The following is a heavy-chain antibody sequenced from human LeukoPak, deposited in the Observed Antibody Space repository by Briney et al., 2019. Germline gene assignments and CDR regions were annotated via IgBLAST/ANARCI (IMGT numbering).Heavy chain of an antibody. D-gene: IGHD3-10*01. Sequence: PGGSLRLSCAASGFTFDDYAMHWVRQAPGKGLEWVSGISWNSGSIGYADSVKGRFTISRDNAKNSLYLQMNSLRAEDTAVYYCARVTGSYIIKGAFDIWGQGTMVIVSS. V-gene: IGHV3-9*01. CDR2: ISWNSGSI. CDR3: ARVTGSYIIKGAFDI. J-gene: IGHJ3*02. CDR1: GFTFDDYA.